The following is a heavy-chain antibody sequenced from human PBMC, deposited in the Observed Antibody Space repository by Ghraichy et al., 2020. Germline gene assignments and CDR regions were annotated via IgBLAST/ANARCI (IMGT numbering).Heavy chain of an antibody. Sequence: SETLSLTCAVYGGSFSGYYWTWVRQPPGKGLEWIGEIDHFGTSIYNPSLKSRVTISVDTSKNQFSLQLDSFAAADTAVYYCWRKANYDSVDYWGQGILVIVSS. CDR3: WRKANYDSVDY. D-gene: IGHD5-12*01. J-gene: IGHJ4*02. V-gene: IGHV4-34*01. CDR1: GGSFSGYY. CDR2: IDHFGTS.